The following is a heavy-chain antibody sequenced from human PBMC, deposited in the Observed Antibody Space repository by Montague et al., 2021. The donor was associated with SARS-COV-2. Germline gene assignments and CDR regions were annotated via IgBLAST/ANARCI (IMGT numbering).Heavy chain of an antibody. Sequence: SETLSLTCTVSGGSTSSYYWSWIRQPPGKGLEWIGYIYYSGSTNYNPSLKSRVTISVDTSKNQFSLKLSSVTAADTAVYYCARDQRGSYWGQGTLVTVSS. CDR1: GGSTSSYY. CDR2: IYYSGST. J-gene: IGHJ4*02. V-gene: IGHV4-59*01. D-gene: IGHD3-10*01. CDR3: ARDQRGSY.